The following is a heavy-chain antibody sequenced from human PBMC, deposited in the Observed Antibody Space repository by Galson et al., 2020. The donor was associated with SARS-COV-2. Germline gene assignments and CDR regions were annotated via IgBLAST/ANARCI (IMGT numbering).Heavy chain of an antibody. V-gene: IGHV4-39*07. CDR1: GGPISSSRYY. J-gene: IGHJ4*02. Sequence: SETLSPTCTVSGGPISSSRYYWGWIRQPPGQGLEWIGSIYYSGSTYYNPSLKSPVTISVDTSKNQFSLKLSSVTAADTAVHYCARGHLWYPDGGNYWGQGTLVTVSS. D-gene: IGHD3-10*01. CDR3: ARGHLWYPDGGNY. CDR2: IYYSGST.